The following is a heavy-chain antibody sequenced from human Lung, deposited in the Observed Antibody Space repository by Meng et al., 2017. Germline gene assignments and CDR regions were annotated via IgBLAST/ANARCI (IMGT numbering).Heavy chain of an antibody. J-gene: IGHJ3*02. Sequence: LRLSCTVSGGSISSGGYSWSWIRQHPGKGLEWIGYIYYSGSTYYNPSLKSRVTISVDTSKNQFSLKLSSVTAADTAVYYCARFEVPYCGGDCYSSAPLDAFDIWGQGTMVTVSS. D-gene: IGHD2-21*02. CDR1: GGSISSGGYS. V-gene: IGHV4-31*03. CDR2: IYYSGST. CDR3: ARFEVPYCGGDCYSSAPLDAFDI.